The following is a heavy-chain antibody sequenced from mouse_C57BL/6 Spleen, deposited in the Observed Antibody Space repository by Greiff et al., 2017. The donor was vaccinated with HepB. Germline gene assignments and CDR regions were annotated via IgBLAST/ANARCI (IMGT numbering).Heavy chain of an antibody. Sequence: VQLVESGAELAKPGASVKLSCKASGYTFTSYWMHWVKQRPGQGLEWIGYINPSSGYTKYNQKFKDKATLTADKSSSTAYMQLSSLTYEDSAVYYCAKLYGSSPGYFDYWGQGTTLTVSS. CDR2: INPSSGYT. V-gene: IGHV1-7*01. D-gene: IGHD1-1*01. CDR1: GYTFTSYW. CDR3: AKLYGSSPGYFDY. J-gene: IGHJ2*01.